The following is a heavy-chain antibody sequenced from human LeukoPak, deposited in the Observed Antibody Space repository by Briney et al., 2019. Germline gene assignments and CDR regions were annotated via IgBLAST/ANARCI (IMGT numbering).Heavy chain of an antibody. D-gene: IGHD4-11*01. J-gene: IGHJ4*02. CDR1: GFTFSSYA. CDR2: ISGSGGST. Sequence: PGGSLRLSCAASGFTFSSYAMSWVRQAPGKGLEWVSAISGSGGSTYYADSVKGRFTISRDNSKNTLYPQMNSLRAEDTAVYYCASRTVTTGSYYFDYWGQGTLVTVSS. CDR3: ASRTVTTGSYYFDY. V-gene: IGHV3-23*01.